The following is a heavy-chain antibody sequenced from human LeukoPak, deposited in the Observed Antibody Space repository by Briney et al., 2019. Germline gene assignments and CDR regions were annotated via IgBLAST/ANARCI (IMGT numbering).Heavy chain of an antibody. V-gene: IGHV7-4-1*02. CDR3: ARTMVYAIFYYFDY. J-gene: IGHJ4*02. CDR2: INTNTGNP. CDR1: GYTFTSYA. D-gene: IGHD2-8*01. Sequence: VASVKVSCKASGYTFTSYAMNWVRQAPGQGLEWMGWINTNTGNPTYAQGFTGRFVFSLDTSVSTAYLQISSLKAEDTAVYYCARTMVYAIFYYFDYWGQGTLVTVSS.